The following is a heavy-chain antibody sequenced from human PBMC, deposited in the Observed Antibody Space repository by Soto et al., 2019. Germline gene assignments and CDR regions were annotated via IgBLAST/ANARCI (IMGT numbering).Heavy chain of an antibody. Sequence: PSETLSLTCTVSGGSVSSGSYYWSWIRQPPGKGLEWIGYIYYSGSTNYNPSLKSRVTISVDTSKNQFSLKLSSVTAADTAVYYFARAGVGSSWYFVWFDTWGQGTLVTVSS. CDR3: ARAGVGSSWYFVWFDT. CDR1: GGSVSSGSYY. D-gene: IGHD6-13*01. J-gene: IGHJ5*02. V-gene: IGHV4-61*01. CDR2: IYYSGST.